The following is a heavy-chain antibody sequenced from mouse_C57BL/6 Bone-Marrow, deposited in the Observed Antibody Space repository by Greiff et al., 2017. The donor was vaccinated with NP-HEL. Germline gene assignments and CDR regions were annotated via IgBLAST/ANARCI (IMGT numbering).Heavy chain of an antibody. Sequence: EVMLVESGGDLVKPGGSLKLSCAASGFTFSSYGMSWVRQTPDKRLEWVATISSCGSYTFYPDTVMGRFTISRDNAKNPLYLQMSSLKSEDTAMYYCARQYYSNSIDYWGRGTTLTVSS. CDR2: ISSCGSYT. CDR1: GFTFSSYG. V-gene: IGHV5-6*01. J-gene: IGHJ2*01. D-gene: IGHD2-5*01. CDR3: ARQYYSNSIDY.